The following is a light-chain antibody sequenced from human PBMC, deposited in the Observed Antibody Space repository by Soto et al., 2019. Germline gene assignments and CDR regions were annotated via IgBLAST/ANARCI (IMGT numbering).Light chain of an antibody. CDR2: EVS. J-gene: IGLJ1*01. CDR3: SSHTGNNNYV. V-gene: IGLV2-8*01. Sequence: QSVLAQPPSASGSVGQSVTISCTGTSSDVGGYNYVSWYQQHPGKAPKLMIYEVSKRPSGVPDRYSGSKSGYTASLTVSGLQAEDEADYYCSSHTGNNNYVFGTGTKVTVL. CDR1: SSDVGGYNY.